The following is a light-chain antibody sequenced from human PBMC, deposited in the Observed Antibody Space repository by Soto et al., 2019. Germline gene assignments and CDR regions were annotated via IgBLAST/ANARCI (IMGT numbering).Light chain of an antibody. CDR3: QQCNTFWT. CDR1: QTISSW. Sequence: DIQMTQSPSTLSASVGDRVTITCRASQTISSWLAWYQQKPGKAPKLLIYDVSTLESGVASRFSGSGFGTEFTLTISSLQPDDSATYYCQQCNTFWTFGQGTKVDIK. V-gene: IGKV1-5*01. CDR2: DVS. J-gene: IGKJ1*01.